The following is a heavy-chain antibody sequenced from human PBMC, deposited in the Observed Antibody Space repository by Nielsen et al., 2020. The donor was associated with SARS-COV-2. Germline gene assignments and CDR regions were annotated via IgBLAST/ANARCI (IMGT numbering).Heavy chain of an antibody. CDR1: GFTFDDYA. V-gene: IGHV3-9*01. D-gene: IGHD4-11*01. J-gene: IGHJ6*02. Sequence: GGSLRLSCAASGFTFDDYAMHWVRQVPGKGLEWVSGITWNSGSIGYADSVKGRFTISRDNAKNSLYLQMNSLRAEDTAVYYCAREVTTGWGYYYGMDVWGQGTTVTVSS. CDR3: AREVTTGWGYYYGMDV. CDR2: ITWNSGSI.